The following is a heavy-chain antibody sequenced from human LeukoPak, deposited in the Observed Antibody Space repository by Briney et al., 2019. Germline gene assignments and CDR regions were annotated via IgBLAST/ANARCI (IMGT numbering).Heavy chain of an antibody. V-gene: IGHV3-23*01. J-gene: IGHJ2*01. CDR2: ITGSGGST. Sequence: GGSLRLSCAASGFTFSSYAMSWVRQAPGKGLEWVSGITGSGGSTDYADSVKGRFTISRDNSKNTLYLQMNSLRAEDTAVYYCAKDRELWYFDLWGRGTLVSVTS. CDR3: AKDRELWYFDL. CDR1: GFTFSSYA. D-gene: IGHD1-7*01.